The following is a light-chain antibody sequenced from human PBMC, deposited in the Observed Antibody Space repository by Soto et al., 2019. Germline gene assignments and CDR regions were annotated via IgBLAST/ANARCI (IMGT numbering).Light chain of an antibody. CDR3: CSYSGSGAPVV. CDR2: DCN. Sequence: QSALTRPASVSGSPGQSITISCTGTSTDVGSYNLVSWYQQHPGKVPKLMIFDCNKRPSGVSNRFSGSKSGNTASLTISGLQTEDEAEYYCCSYSGSGAPVVFGGGTKLTVL. V-gene: IGLV2-23*01. J-gene: IGLJ2*01. CDR1: STDVGSYNL.